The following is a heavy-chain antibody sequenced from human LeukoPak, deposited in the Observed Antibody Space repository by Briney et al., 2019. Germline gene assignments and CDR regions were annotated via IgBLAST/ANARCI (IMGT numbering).Heavy chain of an antibody. CDR1: GFTFSSYS. CDR2: ISSSRSTI. Sequence: GGSLRLSCAASGFTFSSYSMNWVRQAPGKGLEWVSYISSSRSTIYYADSVKGRFTISRDNAKNSLYLQMNSLRAEDTAVYYCARKGSLLWFGELNYYFDYWGQGTLVTVSS. D-gene: IGHD3-10*01. J-gene: IGHJ4*02. CDR3: ARKGSLLWFGELNYYFDY. V-gene: IGHV3-48*01.